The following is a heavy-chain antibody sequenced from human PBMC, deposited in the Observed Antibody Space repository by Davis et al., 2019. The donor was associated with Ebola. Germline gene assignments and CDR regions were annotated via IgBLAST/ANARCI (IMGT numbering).Heavy chain of an antibody. Sequence: GGSLRLSCAASGFTFSSYWMSWVRQAPGKGLEWVANIKQDGSEKYYVDSVKGRFTISRDNSKNTLYLQMNSLRAEDTAVYFCAKCDGYNHPWDFWGQGTLVTVSS. CDR2: IKQDGSEK. CDR1: GFTFSSYW. J-gene: IGHJ4*02. CDR3: AKCDGYNHPWDF. V-gene: IGHV3-7*03. D-gene: IGHD5-24*01.